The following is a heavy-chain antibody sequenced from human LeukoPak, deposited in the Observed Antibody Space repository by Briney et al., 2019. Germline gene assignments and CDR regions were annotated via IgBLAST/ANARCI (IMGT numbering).Heavy chain of an antibody. V-gene: IGHV1-2*06. CDR2: INPNSGGT. CDR1: GYTFTGYY. CDR3: ARDPRDYVWGSYRYVPFDY. Sequence: GASVKVSCXASGYTFTGYYMHWVRQAHGQGLEWMGRINPNSGGTNYAQKFQGRVTMTRDTSISTAYMELSRLRSDDTAVYYCARDPRDYVWGSYRYVPFDYWGQGTLVTVSS. J-gene: IGHJ4*02. D-gene: IGHD3-16*02.